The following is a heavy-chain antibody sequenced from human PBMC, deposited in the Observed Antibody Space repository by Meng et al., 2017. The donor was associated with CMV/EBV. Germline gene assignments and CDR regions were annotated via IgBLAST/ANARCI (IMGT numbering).Heavy chain of an antibody. CDR3: ARGGADCSSTSCYRGNYYYYYGMDV. CDR1: GFTVSSNY. J-gene: IGHJ6*02. V-gene: IGHV3-53*01. Sequence: GESLKISCAASGFTVSSNYMSWVRQAPGKGLEWVSVIYSGGSTYYADSVKGRFTISRDNSKNTLYLQMNSLRAEDTAVYYCARGGADCSSTSCYRGNYYYYYGMDVWGQGTTVTVSS. D-gene: IGHD2-2*01. CDR2: IYSGGST.